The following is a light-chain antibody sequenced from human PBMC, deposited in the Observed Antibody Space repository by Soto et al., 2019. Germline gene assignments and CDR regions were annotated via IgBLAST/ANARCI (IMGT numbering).Light chain of an antibody. CDR2: KAS. Sequence: DIQMTQSPSTLSASVGDRVTITCRASQSIRSWLAWYQQKPGKAPKLLIYKASSLETGVPSRFSGSGSGTEFPLIISSLQPDDFASYYCQQYGSSSPWTFGQGTKVEIK. CDR3: QQYGSSSPWT. V-gene: IGKV1-5*03. J-gene: IGKJ1*01. CDR1: QSIRSW.